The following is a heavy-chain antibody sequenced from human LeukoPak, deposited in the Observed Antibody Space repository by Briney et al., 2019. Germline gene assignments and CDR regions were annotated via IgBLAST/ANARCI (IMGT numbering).Heavy chain of an antibody. J-gene: IGHJ4*02. CDR3: ARVKTSYFDY. CDR1: GFTVSSNY. CDR2: IYSGGST. D-gene: IGHD1/OR15-1a*01. Sequence: GGSLRLSCAASGFTVSSNYMSWVRQAPGKGLEWVSVIYSGGSTYYADSVKGRFTISRHNSKNTLYLQMNSLRAEVTAVYYCARVKTSYFDYWGQGTLVTVSS. V-gene: IGHV3-53*04.